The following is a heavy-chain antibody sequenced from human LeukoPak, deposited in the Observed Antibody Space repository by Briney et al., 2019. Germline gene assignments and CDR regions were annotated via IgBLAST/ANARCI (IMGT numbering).Heavy chain of an antibody. J-gene: IGHJ3*02. CDR3: ARLTVTTKDAFDI. Sequence: GGSLRLSCAASGFTFSSSEMNWVRQAPGKGLEWVSYIGSSDTTVHYADSVEGRFTISRDNAKNSLYLQMDSLRAEDTAIYYCARLTVTTKDAFDIWGQGTMVIVSS. D-gene: IGHD4-17*01. CDR1: GFTFSSSE. CDR2: IGSSDTTV. V-gene: IGHV3-48*03.